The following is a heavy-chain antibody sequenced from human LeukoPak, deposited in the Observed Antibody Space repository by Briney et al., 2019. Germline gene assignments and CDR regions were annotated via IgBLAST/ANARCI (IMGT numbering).Heavy chain of an antibody. D-gene: IGHD3-10*01. CDR1: GFTFSNCG. J-gene: IGHJ3*02. Sequence: GGSLRLSCAASGFTFSNCGMNWVRQAPGKGLEWVSFTDTSGRYVYYGDSVKGRFTISRDNAKNLLFLQMNGLRAEDTALYYCARGRSITLLRGVATSDGFDIWGQGAMVAVSS. V-gene: IGHV3-21*06. CDR3: ARGRSITLLRGVATSDGFDI. CDR2: TDTSGRYV.